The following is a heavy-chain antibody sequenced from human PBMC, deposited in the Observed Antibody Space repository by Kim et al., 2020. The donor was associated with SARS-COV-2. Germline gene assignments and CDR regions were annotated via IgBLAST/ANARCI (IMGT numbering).Heavy chain of an antibody. CDR3: AKDGSSRITIFGVVIRQGFDP. CDR1: GFTFSSYA. CDR2: ISGSGGST. J-gene: IGHJ5*02. V-gene: IGHV3-23*01. Sequence: GGSLRLSCAASGFTFSSYAMSWVRQAPGKGLEWVSAISGSGGSTYYADSVKGRFTISRDNSKNTLYLQMNSLRAEDTAVYYCAKDGSSRITIFGVVIRQGFDPWGQGTLVTVSS. D-gene: IGHD3-3*01.